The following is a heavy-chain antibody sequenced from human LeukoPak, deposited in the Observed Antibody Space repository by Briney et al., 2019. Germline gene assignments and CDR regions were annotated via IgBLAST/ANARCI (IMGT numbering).Heavy chain of an antibody. J-gene: IGHJ6*03. CDR2: IYYSGST. CDR3: ASWLQLDRDYSMYA. CDR1: GGSISSYY. V-gene: IGHV4-59*01. Sequence: SETLSLTCTVSGGSISSYYWSWIRQPPGKGLEWIGYIYYSGSTNYNPSLTSRVTISVDTSTNQFSLKLCSVTAADTAVYYCASWLQLDRDYSMYAWGKGATV. D-gene: IGHD5-24*01.